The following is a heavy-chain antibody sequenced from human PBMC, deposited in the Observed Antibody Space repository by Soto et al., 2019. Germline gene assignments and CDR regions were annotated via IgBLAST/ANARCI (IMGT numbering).Heavy chain of an antibody. Sequence: QVQLVQSGAEVKKTGSSVKVSCKASGDTFTIFAISWVRQSPGQGLEWMGGIIPTIGTTNYAQRFQGRITITGDESTGTAYMELSSLKSEDTAVYYCARDLGSGYDPGDSWGQGTLVTVSS. CDR2: IIPTIGTT. CDR3: ARDLGSGYDPGDS. J-gene: IGHJ4*02. D-gene: IGHD5-12*01. V-gene: IGHV1-69*12. CDR1: GDTFTIFA.